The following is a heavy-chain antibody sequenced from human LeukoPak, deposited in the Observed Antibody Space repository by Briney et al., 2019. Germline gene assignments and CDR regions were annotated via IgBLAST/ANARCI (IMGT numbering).Heavy chain of an antibody. CDR3: ARDLSRGWMLQGDDPFDI. J-gene: IGHJ3*02. V-gene: IGHV7-4-1*02. CDR2: INTNTERA. D-gene: IGHD2-15*01. CDR1: GYDLTNHG. Sequence: GASVKISCKASGYDLTNHGINWVRQAPGQGLEWMVRINTNTERAVYAPGFTGRFVLSLDTSVSKAYLQINSLEPDDTAVYYCARDLSRGWMLQGDDPFDIWGQGTRVTVSS.